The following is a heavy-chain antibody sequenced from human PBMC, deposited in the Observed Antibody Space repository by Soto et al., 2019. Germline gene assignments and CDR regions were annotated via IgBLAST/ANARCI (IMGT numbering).Heavy chain of an antibody. CDR2: INAGNGNT. D-gene: IGHD3-10*01. CDR1: GYTFTSYA. J-gene: IGHJ5*02. CDR3: ARDPNITTMVRGVIPDSFDP. V-gene: IGHV1-3*01. Sequence: GASVKVSCKASGYTFTSYAMHWVHQAPGQRLEWMGWINAGNGNTKYSQKFQGRVTITRDTSASTAYMELSSLRSEDTAVYYCARDPNITTMVRGVIPDSFDPWGQGTLVTVSS.